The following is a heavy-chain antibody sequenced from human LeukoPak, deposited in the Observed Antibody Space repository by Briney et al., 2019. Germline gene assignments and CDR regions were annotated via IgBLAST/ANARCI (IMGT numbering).Heavy chain of an antibody. J-gene: IGHJ4*02. CDR1: GFTFSSYW. CDR3: ARAYCGGDCYSRAMDY. D-gene: IGHD2-21*02. Sequence: PGGSLRLSCAASGFTFSSYWMHWVRQAPGKGLVWVSRINSDGRSTSYADSVKGRFTISRDNAKNTLYLQMNSLRADDTAVYHCARAYCGGDCYSRAMDYWGQVTPVTVSS. CDR2: INSDGRST. V-gene: IGHV3-74*01.